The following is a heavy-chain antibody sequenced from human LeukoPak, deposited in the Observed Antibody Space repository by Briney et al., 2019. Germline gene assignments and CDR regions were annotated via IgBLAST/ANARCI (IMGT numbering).Heavy chain of an antibody. CDR2: ISSEGSEQ. CDR3: AKDKGREGDY. V-gene: IGHV3-30*18. J-gene: IGHJ4*02. Sequence: GGSLRLSCAASGFTFSSHSMNWVRKAPGKGLEWVAVISSEGSEQLYADSVKGRFTIPRDNSKNTVNLQMNSLRLDDTAVYYCAKDKGREGDYWGQGTLVAVSS. CDR1: GFTFSSHS.